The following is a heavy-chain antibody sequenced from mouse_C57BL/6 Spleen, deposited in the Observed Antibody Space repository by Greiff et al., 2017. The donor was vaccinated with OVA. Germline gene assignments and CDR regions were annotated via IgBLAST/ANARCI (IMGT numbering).Heavy chain of an antibody. D-gene: IGHD2-3*01. Sequence: VMLVESGAELVKPGASVKISCKASGYAFSSYWMNWVKQRPGKGLEWIGQIYPGDGDTNYNGKFKGKATLTADKSSSTAYMQLSSLTSEDSAVYFCARKPDGYFDYWGQGTTLTVSS. CDR2: IYPGDGDT. J-gene: IGHJ2*01. V-gene: IGHV1-80*01. CDR1: GYAFSSYW. CDR3: ARKPDGYFDY.